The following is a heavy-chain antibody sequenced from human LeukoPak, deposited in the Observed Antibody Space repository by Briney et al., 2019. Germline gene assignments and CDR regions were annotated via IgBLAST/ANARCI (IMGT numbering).Heavy chain of an antibody. CDR3: ARDSPFWSGYPPAYYFDY. CDR2: IYTSGST. Sequence: SETLSLTCTVSGGSISSYYWSWIRQPAGKGLEWIGRIYTSGSTNYNPSLKSRVTMSVDTSKNQFSLKLSSVIAADTAVYYCARDSPFWSGYPPAYYFDYWGQGTLVTVSS. J-gene: IGHJ4*02. V-gene: IGHV4-4*07. CDR1: GGSISSYY. D-gene: IGHD3-3*01.